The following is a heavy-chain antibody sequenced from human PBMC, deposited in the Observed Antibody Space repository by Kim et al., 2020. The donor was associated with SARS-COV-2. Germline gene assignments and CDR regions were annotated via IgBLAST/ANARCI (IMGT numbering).Heavy chain of an antibody. J-gene: IGHJ3*02. D-gene: IGHD3-22*01. V-gene: IGHV4-39*01. CDR3: ARSSDSSGYYYMGAAFDI. Sequence: KSRVTISVDTSKNQVSLKLSSVTAADTAVYYCARSSDSSGYYYMGAAFDIWGQGTMVTVSS.